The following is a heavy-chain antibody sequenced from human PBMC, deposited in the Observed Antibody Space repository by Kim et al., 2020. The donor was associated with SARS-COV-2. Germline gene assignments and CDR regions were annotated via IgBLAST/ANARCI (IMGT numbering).Heavy chain of an antibody. CDR2: IIPILGIA. Sequence: SVKVSCKASGGTFSSYAISWVRQAPGQGLEWMGRIIPILGIANYAQKFQGRVTITADKSTSTAYMELSSLRSEDTAVYYCARAIMITFGGVIAPTDAFDTWGQGTLVTVSS. V-gene: IGHV1-69*04. J-gene: IGHJ5*02. CDR3: ARAIMITFGGVIAPTDAFDT. CDR1: GGTFSSYA. D-gene: IGHD3-16*02.